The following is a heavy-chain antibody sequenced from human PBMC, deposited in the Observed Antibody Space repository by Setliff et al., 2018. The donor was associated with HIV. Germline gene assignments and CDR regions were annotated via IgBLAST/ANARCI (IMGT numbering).Heavy chain of an antibody. J-gene: IGHJ3*02. CDR1: GYTFTSYD. CDR3: ARLPFITIFGVLNGDDGFDI. Sequence: ASVKVSCKTSGYTFTSYDINWVRQATGQGPEWLGRINPESGGTRYAQKFQGRVSMTRDTAISTAYMELSRLRSDDSAVYYCARLPFITIFGVLNGDDGFDIWGQGTMVTVSS. V-gene: IGHV1-2*06. CDR2: INPESGGT. D-gene: IGHD3-3*01.